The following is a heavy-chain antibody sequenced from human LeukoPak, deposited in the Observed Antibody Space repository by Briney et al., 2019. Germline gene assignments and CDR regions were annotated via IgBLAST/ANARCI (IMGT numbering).Heavy chain of an antibody. V-gene: IGHV3-74*01. CDR1: GFTFSSYW. Sequence: GGSLRLSCAASGFTFSSYWMHWVRQAPGKGLVWVSRINSDGSSTSYADSVKGRFTISRDNSKNTLYLQMNSLRAEDTAVYYCARGGRFSIAAAGFDYWGQGTLVTVSS. D-gene: IGHD6-13*01. J-gene: IGHJ4*02. CDR3: ARGGRFSIAAAGFDY. CDR2: INSDGSST.